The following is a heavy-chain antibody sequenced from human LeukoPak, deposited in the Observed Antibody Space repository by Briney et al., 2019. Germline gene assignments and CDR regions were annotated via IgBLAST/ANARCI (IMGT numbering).Heavy chain of an antibody. V-gene: IGHV1-18*04. D-gene: IGHD3-10*01. CDR3: AREKGLLWFGERGNWFDP. CDR2: ISAYNGNT. CDR1: GYTFTSYG. Sequence: GASVTVSCKASGYTFTSYGISWVRQAPGQGLEWMGWISAYNGNTNYAQKLQGRVTMTTDTSTSTAYMELRSLRSDDTAVYYCAREKGLLWFGERGNWFDPWGQGTLVTVSS. J-gene: IGHJ5*02.